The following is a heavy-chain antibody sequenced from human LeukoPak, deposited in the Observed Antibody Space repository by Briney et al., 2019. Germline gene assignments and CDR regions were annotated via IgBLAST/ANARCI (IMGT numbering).Heavy chain of an antibody. CDR3: ARGHWEGSGSYYHDQDS. V-gene: IGHV1-18*01. CDR1: GYTFTTYG. Sequence: GASVKVSCKASGYTFTTYGITWVRQAPGQGVGWRGWISAYNGNTNYAQKLQGRVTMTTDTSTSTAYMELRSLRSDDTAVYYCARGHWEGSGSYYHDQDSWGQGTLVTVSS. J-gene: IGHJ4*02. D-gene: IGHD3-10*01. CDR2: ISAYNGNT.